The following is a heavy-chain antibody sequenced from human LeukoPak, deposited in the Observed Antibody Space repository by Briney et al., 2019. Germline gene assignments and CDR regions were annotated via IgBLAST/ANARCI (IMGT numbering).Heavy chain of an antibody. V-gene: IGHV4-61*01. CDR1: GGSVSSGRYY. Sequence: KPSETLSLTCTVSGGSVSSGRYYWRWIRQPPGQGLDWIDYIYYSGSTKYNPSLKSRVTISEHRSKNQFSLKLNSVTAADTAMYYCASYIIQYGAFDYGGQGTRVTVSS. D-gene: IGHD1-26*01. CDR2: IYYSGST. CDR3: ASYIIQYGAFDY. J-gene: IGHJ4*02.